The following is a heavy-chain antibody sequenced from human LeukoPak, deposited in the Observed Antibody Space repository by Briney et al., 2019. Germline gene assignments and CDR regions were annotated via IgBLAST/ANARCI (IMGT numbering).Heavy chain of an antibody. V-gene: IGHV5-51*01. CDR1: GYSFTSYW. D-gene: IGHD1-26*01. CDR3: ARLRRSGSSRSHRDWFDP. Sequence: GESLKISCKGSGYSFTSYWISWVRQMPGKGLEWMGIIYPGDSDTRYGPSFQGQVTISADKSISTAYLQWSSLKASDTAMYYCARLRRSGSSRSHRDWFDPWGQGTLVTVSS. CDR2: IYPGDSDT. J-gene: IGHJ5*02.